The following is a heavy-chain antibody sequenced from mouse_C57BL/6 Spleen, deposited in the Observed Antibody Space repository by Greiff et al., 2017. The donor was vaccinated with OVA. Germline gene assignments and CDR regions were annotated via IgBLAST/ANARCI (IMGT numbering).Heavy chain of an antibody. CDR1: GYTFTSYW. V-gene: IGHV1-69*01. D-gene: IGHD1-1*01. CDR3: ARDLLRFSLDY. CDR2: IDPSDSYT. J-gene: IGHJ2*01. Sequence: QVQLQQPGAELVMPGASVKLSCKASGYTFTSYWMHRVKQRPGQGLEWIGEIDPSDSYTNYNQKFKGKSTLTVDKSSSTAYMQLSSLTSEDSAVYYCARDLLRFSLDYWGQGTTLTVSS.